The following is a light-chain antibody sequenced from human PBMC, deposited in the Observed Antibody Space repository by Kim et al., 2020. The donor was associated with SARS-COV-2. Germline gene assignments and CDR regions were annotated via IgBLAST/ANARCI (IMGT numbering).Light chain of an antibody. Sequence: LSPRERVTHSVKASQSVSSYVAWYQQKPGQAPRLLIYHASNRATGIPARFSGGVSGTDFSLTISSLEPEYFAVYYCQQRSNWPLTFGGGTKVYIK. J-gene: IGKJ4*01. CDR2: HAS. CDR3: QQRSNWPLT. CDR1: QSVSSY. V-gene: IGKV3-11*01.